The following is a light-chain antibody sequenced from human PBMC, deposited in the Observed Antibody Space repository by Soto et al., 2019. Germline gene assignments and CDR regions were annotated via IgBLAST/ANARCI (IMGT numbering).Light chain of an antibody. J-gene: IGLJ3*02. V-gene: IGLV2-14*01. CDR2: EVS. CDR3: YSYRGSNAWV. CDR1: TSDVGLYNY. Sequence: QSALTQPASVSGSPGQSITISCTGTTSDVGLYNYVSWYQQHPGKAPKLMIYEVSNRPSGASNRFSGSKSGNTASLTISGLQTEDEADYYCYSYRGSNAWVFGGGTKLTVL.